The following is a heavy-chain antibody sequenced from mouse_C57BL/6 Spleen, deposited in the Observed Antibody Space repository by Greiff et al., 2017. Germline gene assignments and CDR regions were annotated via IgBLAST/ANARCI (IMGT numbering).Heavy chain of an antibody. CDR2: IDPSDSYT. J-gene: IGHJ4*01. V-gene: IGHV1-69*01. CDR1: GYTFTSYW. Sequence: QVQLQQPGAELVMPGASVKLSCKASGYTFTSYWMHWVKQRPGQGLEWIGEIDPSDSYTNYNQKFKDKATLTVDKSSSTAYMQLSSLTSEDSAVYYCARGDTVEDRDQMDYWGQGTSVTVSS. CDR3: ARGDTVEDRDQMDY. D-gene: IGHD1-1*01.